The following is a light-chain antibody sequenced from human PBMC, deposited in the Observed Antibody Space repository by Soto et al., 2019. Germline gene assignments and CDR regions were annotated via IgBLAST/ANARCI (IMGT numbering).Light chain of an antibody. CDR3: HQYGSSRLFT. CDR2: GAS. Sequence: PGERATLSCRASQSVSSSYLAWYQQKPGQAPRLLIYGASSRATGIPDRFSGSGSGTDFTLTISRLEPEDFAVYYCHQYGSSRLFTFGPGTKVDIK. CDR1: QSVSSSY. V-gene: IGKV3-20*01. J-gene: IGKJ3*01.